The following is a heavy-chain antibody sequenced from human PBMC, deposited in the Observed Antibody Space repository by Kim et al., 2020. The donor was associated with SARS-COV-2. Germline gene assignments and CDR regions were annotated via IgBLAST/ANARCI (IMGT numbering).Heavy chain of an antibody. CDR3: ARDQQPGPYYYGMDV. J-gene: IGHJ6*02. V-gene: IGHV3-33*01. CDR1: GFTFSSYG. Sequence: GGSLRLSCAASGFTFSSYGMHWVRQAPGKGLEWVAVIWYDGSNKYYADSVKGRFTISRDNPKNTLXLQMNSLRAEDTAVYYCARDQQPGPYYYGMDVWGQGTXVTVSS. CDR2: IWYDGSNK. D-gene: IGHD6-13*01.